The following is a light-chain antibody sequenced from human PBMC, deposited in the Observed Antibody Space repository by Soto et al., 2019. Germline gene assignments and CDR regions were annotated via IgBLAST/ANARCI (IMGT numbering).Light chain of an antibody. Sequence: QLVLTQSPSAFASLGASVKLTCTLSSGHSTYTIAWHQQQPQKGPRYLMNLNSDGSHSKGDGIPDRFSGSSSGAERYLTISSLQSEDEADYYCQTWGTGIRVFGGGTKLTVL. V-gene: IGLV4-69*01. CDR2: LNSDGSH. CDR3: QTWGTGIRV. CDR1: SGHSTYT. J-gene: IGLJ2*01.